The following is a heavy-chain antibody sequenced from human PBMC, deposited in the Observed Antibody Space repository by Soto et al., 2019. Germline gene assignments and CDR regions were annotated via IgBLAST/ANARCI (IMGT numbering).Heavy chain of an antibody. D-gene: IGHD5-12*01. CDR2: INAGNGNT. V-gene: IGHV1-3*01. CDR3: ARKCVGRLRFFAFDI. CDR1: GYTFTSYA. Sequence: ASVKVSCKASGYTFTSYAMHWVRQAPGQRLEWMGWINAGNGNTKYSQKFQGRVTITRDTSASTAYMELSSLRSEDKAVYYCARKCVGRLRFFAFDIWAQGIMVTVS. J-gene: IGHJ3*02.